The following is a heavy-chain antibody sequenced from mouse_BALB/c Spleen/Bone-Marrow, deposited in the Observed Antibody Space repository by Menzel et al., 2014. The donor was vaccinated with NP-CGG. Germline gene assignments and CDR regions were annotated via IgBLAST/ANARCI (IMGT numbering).Heavy chain of an antibody. D-gene: IGHD2-13*01. CDR3: ARGGYGDYYFDY. J-gene: IGHJ2*01. CDR1: GCTFTSSW. V-gene: IGHV1S130*01. Sequence: VQLQQSGSVLVRPGASVKLSCKASGCTFTSSWMHWAKQRPGQGLEWIGEIHPNSGNTNYNEKFKGKATLTVDTSSSTAYVDLSSLTSGDSAVYYCARGGYGDYYFDYWGQGTTLTVSS. CDR2: IHPNSGNT.